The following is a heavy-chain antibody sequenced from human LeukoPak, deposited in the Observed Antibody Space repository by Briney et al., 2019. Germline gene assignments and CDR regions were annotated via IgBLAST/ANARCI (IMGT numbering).Heavy chain of an antibody. CDR2: INPNSGGT. Sequence: GASVKVSCKASGYTFTGYYMHWVRQAPGQGLEWMGWINPNSGGTNYAQEFQGRVTMTRDTSISTAYMELSRLRSDDTAVYYCACGRYFDWPHNAFDIWGQGTMVTVSS. J-gene: IGHJ3*02. CDR3: ACGRYFDWPHNAFDI. V-gene: IGHV1-2*02. CDR1: GYTFTGYY. D-gene: IGHD3-9*01.